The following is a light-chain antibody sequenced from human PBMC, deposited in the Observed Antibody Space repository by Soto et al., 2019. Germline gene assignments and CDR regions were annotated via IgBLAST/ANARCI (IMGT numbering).Light chain of an antibody. J-gene: IGKJ3*01. CDR2: AAS. Sequence: DIQMTQSPSSLSASVGDRVTVTCRASQGIDTYLAWYQQKPGQVPKLLIYAASTLQSGVPSRFRGSGSGTDFALTISSLQPEDVETYFCQKYTRAPFTFGPGTKVDIK. V-gene: IGKV1-27*01. CDR1: QGIDTY. CDR3: QKYTRAPFT.